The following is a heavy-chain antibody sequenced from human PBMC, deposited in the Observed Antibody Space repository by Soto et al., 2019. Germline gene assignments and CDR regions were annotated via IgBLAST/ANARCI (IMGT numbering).Heavy chain of an antibody. CDR3: ARERSSGWYVDY. CDR1: GYTFTSYD. CDR2: VNPNSGNT. Sequence: ASVKVSCKASGYTFTSYDINWVRQATGQGLEWMGWVNPNSGNTGYAQKFQGRVTMTRNTSISTAYMELSSLRSEDTAVYYCARERSSGWYVDYWGQGTLVTVS. V-gene: IGHV1-8*01. D-gene: IGHD6-19*01. J-gene: IGHJ4*02.